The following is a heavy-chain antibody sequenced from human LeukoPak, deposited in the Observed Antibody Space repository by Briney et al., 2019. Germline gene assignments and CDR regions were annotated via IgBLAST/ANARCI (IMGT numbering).Heavy chain of an antibody. Sequence: PSETLSLTCTVSGGSISSYYWSWIWQPPGKGLEWIGYIYYSGSTNYNPSLKSRVTISVDTSKNQFSLKLSSVTAADTAVYYCAGGFEYTNLDYWGQGTLVTVSS. CDR3: AGGFEYTNLDY. J-gene: IGHJ4*02. CDR1: GGSISSYY. D-gene: IGHD6-6*01. V-gene: IGHV4-59*01. CDR2: IYYSGST.